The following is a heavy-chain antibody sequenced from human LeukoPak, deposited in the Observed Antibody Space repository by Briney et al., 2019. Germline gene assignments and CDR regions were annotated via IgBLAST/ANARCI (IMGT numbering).Heavy chain of an antibody. Sequence: GGSLRLSCAASGFTLSSNYMSWVRQAPGKGVEWVSVIYSGGSTYYADSVKRRFTISRDNSKNTLYLQMNSLRAEDTAVYYCARGNEVTSLDYWGQGTLVTVSS. D-gene: IGHD2-21*02. CDR3: ARGNEVTSLDY. V-gene: IGHV3-53*01. CDR2: IYSGGST. J-gene: IGHJ4*02. CDR1: GFTLSSNY.